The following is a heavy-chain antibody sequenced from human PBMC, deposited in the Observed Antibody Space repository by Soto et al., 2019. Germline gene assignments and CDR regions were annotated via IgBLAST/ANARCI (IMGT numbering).Heavy chain of an antibody. CDR3: ARDRPPRDGDPDFYYYGMDV. D-gene: IGHD7-27*01. V-gene: IGHV3-21*02. Sequence: EVQLVESGGGLVKPGGSLRLSCAASGFIFSSYTLNWVRQAPGKGLEWVSSISTTSSYIYYADSVKGRITVSRDNARNSLFLHMHSLRAEDTAVYYSARDRPPRDGDPDFYYYGMDVWGQGTTVTVSS. J-gene: IGHJ6*02. CDR2: ISTTSSYI. CDR1: GFIFSSYT.